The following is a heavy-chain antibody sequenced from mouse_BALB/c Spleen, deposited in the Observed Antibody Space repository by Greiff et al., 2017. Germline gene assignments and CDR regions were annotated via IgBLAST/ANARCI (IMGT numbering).Heavy chain of an antibody. V-gene: IGHV14-4*02. D-gene: IGHD2-14*01. Sequence: VQLKQSGAELVRSGASVKLSCTASGFNIKDYYMHWVKQRPEQGLEWIGWIDPENGDTEYAPKFQGKATMTADTSSNTAYLQLSSLTSEDTAVYYCNAAYYRYDVGNYWGQGTTLTVSS. CDR1: GFNIKDYY. CDR2: IDPENGDT. CDR3: NAAYYRYDVGNY. J-gene: IGHJ2*01.